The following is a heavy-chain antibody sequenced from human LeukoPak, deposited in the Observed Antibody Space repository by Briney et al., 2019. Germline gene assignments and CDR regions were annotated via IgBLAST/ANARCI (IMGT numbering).Heavy chain of an antibody. CDR3: AKPHFDY. J-gene: IGHJ4*02. V-gene: IGHV3-23*01. CDR1: GFTFSSDA. Sequence: GGSLRLSCAASGFTFSSDAMSWVRQAPGKGLEWVSGISPRGDITYYADSVKGQFTVSRDNSKNMLYLQMNSLRAEDMAVYYCAKPHFDYWGQGTLVTVSS. CDR2: ISPRGDIT.